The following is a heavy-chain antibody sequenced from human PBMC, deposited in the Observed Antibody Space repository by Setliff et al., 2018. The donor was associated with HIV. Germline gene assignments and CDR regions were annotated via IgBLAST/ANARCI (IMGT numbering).Heavy chain of an antibody. CDR2: IYPNSGGT. Sequence: ASVKVSCKASGYTSTAYYIHWVRQAPGQGLEWMGRIYPNSGGTNFAQKFQGRVTMTRDTSISTAYMELSRLTSDDTAMYFCARESTVVLGDDVDNYHYSYMDVWGKGTTVTVSS. CDR1: GYTSTAYY. D-gene: IGHD3-16*01. CDR3: ARESTVVLGDDVDNYHYSYMDV. J-gene: IGHJ6*03. V-gene: IGHV1-2*06.